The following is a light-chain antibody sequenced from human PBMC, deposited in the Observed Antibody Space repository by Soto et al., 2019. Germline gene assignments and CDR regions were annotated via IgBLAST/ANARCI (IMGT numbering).Light chain of an antibody. CDR3: QYQGT. J-gene: IGKJ4*01. V-gene: IGKV3-20*01. CDR1: QSVGSRY. CDR2: DVS. Sequence: IVLTQSPGTLSLSPGERATLSCRASQSVGSRYLAGYQQKPGQAPMLLLYDVSERARDIADRFSGSGSGTDFTLTINRLVPEDVAVYYCQYQGTFGGGTKVDIK.